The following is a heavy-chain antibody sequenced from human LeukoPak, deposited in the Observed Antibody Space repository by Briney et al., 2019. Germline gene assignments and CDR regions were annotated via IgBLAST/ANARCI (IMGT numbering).Heavy chain of an antibody. J-gene: IGHJ1*01. V-gene: IGHV4-4*07. CDR3: TRGQDSSGYYYSAEYFQH. Sequence: SSETLSLTCTVSGGSISSYYWSWIRQPAGKGLEWIGRIYTSGSTNYNPSLKSRVTMSVDTSKNQFSLKLSSVTAADTAVYYCTRGQDSSGYYYSAEYFQHWGQGTLVTVSS. CDR2: IYTSGST. CDR1: GGSISSYY. D-gene: IGHD3-22*01.